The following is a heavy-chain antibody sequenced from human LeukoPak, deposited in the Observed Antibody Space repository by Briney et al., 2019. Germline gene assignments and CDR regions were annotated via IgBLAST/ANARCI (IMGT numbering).Heavy chain of an antibody. CDR1: GVSITKDGYS. V-gene: IGHV4-31*03. J-gene: IGHJ3*02. CDR3: ARDVVLTSSPDAFDI. Sequence: SETLSLTCTVSGVSITKDGYSWTWIRQPPGKGLEWIGDISYSGSTKYKPSLKRRLTISGNVSKNQFSLKLTSVTAADTAVYYCARDVVLTSSPDAFDIWGQGTMVTVSS. CDR2: ISYSGST. D-gene: IGHD2-21*02.